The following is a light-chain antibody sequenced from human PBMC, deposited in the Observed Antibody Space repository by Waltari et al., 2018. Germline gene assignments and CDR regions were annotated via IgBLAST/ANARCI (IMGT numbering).Light chain of an antibody. CDR1: QSISSW. J-gene: IGKJ1*01. CDR3: QQYNRFWT. V-gene: IGKV1-5*03. Sequence: DIQMNQSPSTLSASVGDRVTITCRASQSISSWLAWYQQKPGKGPKLLIYQASNLESWVPLRFSGSGSGTEFTLTISSLQPDDFATYYCQQYNRFWTFGQGTKVEIK. CDR2: QAS.